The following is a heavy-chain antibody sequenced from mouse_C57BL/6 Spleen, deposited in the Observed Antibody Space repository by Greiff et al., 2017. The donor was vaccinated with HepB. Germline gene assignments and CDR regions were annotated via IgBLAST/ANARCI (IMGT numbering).Heavy chain of an antibody. J-gene: IGHJ4*01. CDR1: VYSFTDYN. D-gene: IGHD2-1*01. Sequence: VQLQQSGPELVKPGASVKISCKASVYSFTDYNMNWVKQSNGRSLEWIGVINPNYGTTSYNQKFKGKATLTVDQSSSTAYMQLNSLTSEDSAVYYCASEPEGNYPYAMDYWGQGTSVTVSS. CDR2: INPNYGTT. V-gene: IGHV1-39*01. CDR3: ASEPEGNYPYAMDY.